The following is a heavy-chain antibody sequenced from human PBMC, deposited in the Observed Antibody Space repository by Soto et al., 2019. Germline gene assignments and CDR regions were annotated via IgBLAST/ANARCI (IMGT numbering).Heavy chain of an antibody. D-gene: IGHD6-19*01. Sequence: QVQLVQSGAEVKKPGASVKVSCKASGYTFTSYGISWVRQAPGQGLEWMGWISAYNVNTNYAQKLQGRVTMTTDTSTSTAYMEMSSLRSDDTAVYYCARDTRIAVAGDAFDIWGQGTMVTVSS. CDR2: ISAYNVNT. J-gene: IGHJ3*02. CDR1: GYTFTSYG. V-gene: IGHV1-18*01. CDR3: ARDTRIAVAGDAFDI.